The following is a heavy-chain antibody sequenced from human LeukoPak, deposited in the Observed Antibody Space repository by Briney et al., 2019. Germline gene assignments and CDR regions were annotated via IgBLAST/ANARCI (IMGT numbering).Heavy chain of an antibody. CDR1: GYSLTNHY. CDR3: ARGPAAVHP. Sequence: SETLSLTCAVYGYSLTNHYWIWIRQPPGKGLEWIGEIMHTGSTNYNPFLKSRVTISVDTSKNQFFLNLTSVTAADTAVYYCARGPAAVHPWGQGTLVTVSS. J-gene: IGHJ5*02. D-gene: IGHD6-13*01. CDR2: IMHTGST. V-gene: IGHV4-34*12.